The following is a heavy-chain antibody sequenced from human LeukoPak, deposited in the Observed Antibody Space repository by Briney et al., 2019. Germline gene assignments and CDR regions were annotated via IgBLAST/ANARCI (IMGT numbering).Heavy chain of an antibody. CDR3: ARDLIGVDY. Sequence: PGGSLRLSCAASGFTFSSYSMNWVRQAPGKGLEWVSYISSSSTIYYADSVKGRFTISRDNAKNSLYLQMNSLRAEDTAVYYCARDLIGVDYWGQGTLVTVSS. CDR2: ISSSSTI. J-gene: IGHJ4*02. D-gene: IGHD3-10*01. CDR1: GFTFSSYS. V-gene: IGHV3-48*04.